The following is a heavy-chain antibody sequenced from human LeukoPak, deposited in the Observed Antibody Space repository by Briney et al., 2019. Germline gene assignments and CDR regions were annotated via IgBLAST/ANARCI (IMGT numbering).Heavy chain of an antibody. CDR1: GFTFSDYY. J-gene: IGHJ4*02. CDR3: AKSILTMINF. V-gene: IGHV3-11*01. CDR2: IGSSGNTK. D-gene: IGHD3-22*01. Sequence: GGSLRLSCVASGFTFSDYYMSWVRQAPGKGLEWISCIGSSGNTKYYADSVKGRFTISRDNAKNSLYLQMDSLRAEDTAIYYCAKSILTMINFWGQGTLVAVSS.